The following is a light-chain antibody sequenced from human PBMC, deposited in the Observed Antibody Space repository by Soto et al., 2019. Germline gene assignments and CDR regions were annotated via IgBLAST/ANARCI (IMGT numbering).Light chain of an antibody. CDR1: QSLVYIDGNIY. J-gene: IGKJ4*01. V-gene: IGKV2-30*01. CDR2: KVS. CDR3: MQAPHRPRA. Sequence: DVVMTQSPLSLPVTLGPPASISCSTSQSLVYIDGNIYVDWFQQRPGQSPLRLIYKVSKRYSGVPDRFSGSGSGTDFTLKISRVEAEDVGVYYCMQAPHRPRAFGGGTKVEIK.